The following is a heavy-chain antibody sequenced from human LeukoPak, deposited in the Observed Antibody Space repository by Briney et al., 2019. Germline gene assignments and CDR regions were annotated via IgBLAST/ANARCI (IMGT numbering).Heavy chain of an antibody. V-gene: IGHV1-46*01. J-gene: IGHJ5*02. CDR2: INPSGGST. CDR3: AGAGPLNWFDP. CDR1: GYTFTSYY. Sequence: ASVKVSCKASGYTFTSYYMHWVRQAPGQGLEWMGIINPSGGSTSYAQKFQGRVTMTRDTSTSTAYMELSSLRSEDTAVYYCAGAGPLNWFDPWGQGTLVTVSS.